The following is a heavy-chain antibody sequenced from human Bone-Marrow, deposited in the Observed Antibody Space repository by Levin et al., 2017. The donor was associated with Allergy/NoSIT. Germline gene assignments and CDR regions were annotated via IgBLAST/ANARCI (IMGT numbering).Heavy chain of an antibody. CDR2: ISSSGTSI. CDR1: GFTFSNSE. Sequence: QPGGSLRLSCAVSGFTFSNSEMNWVRQAAGKGLEWVSYISSSGTSIYYADSVKGRFTVSRDNAKNSLFLHMNSLRADDSGVYYCARISGITYLYYGMDVWGQGTTVTVSS. CDR3: ARISGITYLYYGMDV. D-gene: IGHD1-7*01. J-gene: IGHJ6*02. V-gene: IGHV3-48*03.